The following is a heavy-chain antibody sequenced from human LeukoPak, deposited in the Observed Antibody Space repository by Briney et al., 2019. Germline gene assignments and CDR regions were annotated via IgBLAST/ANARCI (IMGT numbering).Heavy chain of an antibody. D-gene: IGHD6-6*01. CDR1: GFTVSNDY. V-gene: IGHV3-53*01. CDR3: TRLLPSSHLFFDS. J-gene: IGHJ4*02. Sequence: PGGSLRLSCAVSGFTVSNDYMSWVRQAPGKGLEWVSVIYGGGSTYYADSVRDRFTISRDNSENTLYLQMDSLRAEDTAVYYCTRLLPSSHLFFDSWGQGTPVTVSS. CDR2: IYGGGST.